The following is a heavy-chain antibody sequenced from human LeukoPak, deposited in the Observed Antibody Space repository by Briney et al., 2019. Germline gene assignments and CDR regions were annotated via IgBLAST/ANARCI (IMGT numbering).Heavy chain of an antibody. CDR1: GYNFFNYG. Sequence: ASVKVSCKASGYNFFNYGISWVRQAPGQGLEWMGWISLYNGNKKYVEKFQDRVTLTTDTPTTTVYMELRSLRSDDTAVYYCARDRPYECADNYFDTWGQGTLVTVSS. CDR2: ISLYNGNK. CDR3: ARDRPYECADNYFDT. V-gene: IGHV1-18*01. J-gene: IGHJ5*02. D-gene: IGHD5-24*01.